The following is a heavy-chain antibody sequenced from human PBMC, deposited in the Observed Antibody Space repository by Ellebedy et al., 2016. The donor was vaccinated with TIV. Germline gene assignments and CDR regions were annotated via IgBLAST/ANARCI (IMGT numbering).Heavy chain of an antibody. Sequence: SETLSLXCTVSDDSISNYYWSWIRQPPGKGLEWIGFIYDSGRTNYNPSLKSRVTISVDTSKNQFSLKLTSVTAADTAVYFCARERQYTITRHYYYCMDVWGKGTAVTVSS. V-gene: IGHV4-59*01. D-gene: IGHD2-2*02. CDR3: ARERQYTITRHYYYCMDV. J-gene: IGHJ6*03. CDR1: DDSISNYY. CDR2: IYDSGRT.